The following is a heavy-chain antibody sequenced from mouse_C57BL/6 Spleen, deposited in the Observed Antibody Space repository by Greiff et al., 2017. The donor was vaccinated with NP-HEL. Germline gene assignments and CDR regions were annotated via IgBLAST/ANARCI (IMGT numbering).Heavy chain of an antibody. V-gene: IGHV1-72*01. J-gene: IGHJ4*01. CDR1: VSTFPLSF. D-gene: IGHD1-1*01. CDR2: IYPLSGGT. CDR3: ARSDYYYGRRDAMDY. Sequence: QVQLQQPGAELVKPGASVKLSCKASVSTFPLSFLHFFPPIPFLFLSFIFFIYPLSGGTKYNEKFKSKATLTVDKPSSTAYMQLSSLTSEDSAVYYCARSDYYYGRRDAMDYWGQGTSVTVSS.